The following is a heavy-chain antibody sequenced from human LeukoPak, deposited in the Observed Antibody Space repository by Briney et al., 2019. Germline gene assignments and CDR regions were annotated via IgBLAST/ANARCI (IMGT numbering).Heavy chain of an antibody. CDR2: ISTSGGTI. J-gene: IGHJ4*02. Sequence: GGSLRLSCAASGFTFSSCAMSWVRQAPGKGLEWGSYISTSGGTIDYADSVKGRFTISRDNAKNSLYLQMNSLRAEDTAVYYCSRLRGYSYGYADYWGRGTLVTVSS. V-gene: IGHV3-48*04. CDR1: GFTFSSCA. D-gene: IGHD5-18*01. CDR3: SRLRGYSYGYADY.